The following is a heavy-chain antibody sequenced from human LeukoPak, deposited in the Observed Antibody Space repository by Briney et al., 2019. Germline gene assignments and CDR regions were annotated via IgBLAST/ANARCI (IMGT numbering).Heavy chain of an antibody. D-gene: IGHD5-18*01. J-gene: IGHJ5*02. CDR3: AREGGSSYGYAYH. CDR2: INPHSGDT. V-gene: IGHV1-2*07. CDR1: GYTFTSYY. Sequence: GASVKVAFKAFGYTFTSYYMHWGRQAPGQGLEWMGWINPHSGDTNYAHKFQGRVTMTRDTSISTAYMELSSLKSDDTAVYYCAREGGSSYGYAYHWGQGTLVTVSS.